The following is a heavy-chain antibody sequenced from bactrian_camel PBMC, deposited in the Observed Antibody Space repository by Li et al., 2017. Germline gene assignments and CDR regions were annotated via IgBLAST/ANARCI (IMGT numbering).Heavy chain of an antibody. V-gene: IGHV3S40*01. D-gene: IGHD6*01. CDR3: ATAFGGSWWADFGY. J-gene: IGHJ6*01. CDR1: GFTFSDVT. CDR2: IIPDGARQ. Sequence: VQLVESGGDLVQPGGSLRLSCAASGFTFSDVTMSWVRQAAGKGLEWVSTIIPDGARQYYADSVKGRFIISRDDAKNTVFLQMNSLKSEDTALYYCATAFGGSWWADFGYWGQGTQVTVS.